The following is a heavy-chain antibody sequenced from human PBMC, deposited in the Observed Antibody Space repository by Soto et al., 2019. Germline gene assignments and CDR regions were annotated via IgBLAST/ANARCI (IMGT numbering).Heavy chain of an antibody. Sequence: SETLSLTCAVYGGSFSGYYWSWIRQPPGKGLEWIGEINHSGSTNYNPSLKSRVTISVDTSKNQFSLKLSSVTAAYTAVYYCARGGDNDYGDYFDYWGQGTLVTVS. CDR2: INHSGST. V-gene: IGHV4-34*01. CDR1: GGSFSGYY. CDR3: ARGGDNDYGDYFDY. J-gene: IGHJ4*02. D-gene: IGHD4-17*01.